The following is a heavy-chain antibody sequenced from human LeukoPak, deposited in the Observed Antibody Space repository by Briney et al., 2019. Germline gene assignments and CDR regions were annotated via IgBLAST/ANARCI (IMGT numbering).Heavy chain of an antibody. CDR2: IYTSGST. D-gene: IGHD3-10*01. Sequence: PSETLSLTCTVSGGSISSYYWSWIRQPAGKGLEWIGRIYTSGSTNYNPSLKSRVTMSVDTSKNQFSLKLSSVTAADTAVYYCARDQGTMVRGRGVIPDWYFDLWGRATLVTVSS. CDR1: GGSISSYY. J-gene: IGHJ2*01. V-gene: IGHV4-4*07. CDR3: ARDQGTMVRGRGVIPDWYFDL.